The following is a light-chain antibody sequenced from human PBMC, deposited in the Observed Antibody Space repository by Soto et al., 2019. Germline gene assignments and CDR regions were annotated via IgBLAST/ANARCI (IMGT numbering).Light chain of an antibody. J-gene: IGKJ4*01. Sequence: DIQMTQFPSTLSASVGDRVTITCRASESISSWLAWYQQKPGKAPKILIYKASTLQRGVPSRFTGSGSGTEFTLTISSLQPDDCATYYGQHYSVFPLTFGGGTKVEIK. V-gene: IGKV1-5*03. CDR3: QHYSVFPLT. CDR2: KAS. CDR1: ESISSW.